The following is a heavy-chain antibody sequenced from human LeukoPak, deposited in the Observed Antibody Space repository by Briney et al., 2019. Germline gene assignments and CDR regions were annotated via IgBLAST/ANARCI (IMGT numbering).Heavy chain of an antibody. J-gene: IGHJ6*03. D-gene: IGHD3-22*01. CDR2: IRHDGSNK. Sequence: GGSLRLSCAASGFTFSSYGMHWVRQAPGKGLEWVAFIRHDGSNKYYADSVKGRFTISRDNSKNTLYLQMYSLRAGDTAVYYCAKGSKLVVITRDHYMAVWGKGTTVTISS. V-gene: IGHV3-30*02. CDR1: GFTFSSYG. CDR3: AKGSKLVVITRDHYMAV.